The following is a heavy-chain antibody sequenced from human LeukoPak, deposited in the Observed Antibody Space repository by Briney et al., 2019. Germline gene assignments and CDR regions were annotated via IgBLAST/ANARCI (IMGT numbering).Heavy chain of an antibody. Sequence: GGSLRLSCAASGFTFGSFGMHWVRQAPGKGLEWVSSISSTSGYIYYADSVRGRFTISRDNAKQELYLQMNSLRAEDTAVFYCAREGCSAGSCYQDYWGQGTLVTVS. CDR2: ISSTSGYI. V-gene: IGHV3-21*01. CDR3: AREGCSAGSCYQDY. D-gene: IGHD2-15*01. CDR1: GFTFGSFG. J-gene: IGHJ4*02.